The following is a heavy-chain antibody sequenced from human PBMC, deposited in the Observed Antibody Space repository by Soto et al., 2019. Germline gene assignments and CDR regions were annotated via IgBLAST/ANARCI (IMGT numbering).Heavy chain of an antibody. J-gene: IGHJ4*02. V-gene: IGHV4-34*01. CDR3: GSGRGYTWTC. Sequence: SETLSLTCAAYGESLSTYFWTWIRQPPGKGLEWIGEVNYSGGRTIYNPSLKSRITISMDPSKDQFSLKLSSVTAEDTAIYYCGSGRGYTWTCGGQGTLVTGSS. D-gene: IGHD5-12*01. CDR2: VNYSGGRT. CDR1: GESLSTYF.